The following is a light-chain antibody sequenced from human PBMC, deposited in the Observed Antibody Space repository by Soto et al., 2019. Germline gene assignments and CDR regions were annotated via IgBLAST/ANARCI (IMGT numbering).Light chain of an antibody. Sequence: QSALTQPASVSGSPGQSITISCTGTSSDVGLYNYVSWYQQHPGKAPKLMTYEVSNRPSGVSNRFSGSKSGNTASLTISGLQAEDEANYYCSSYTSSSLWVFGGGTKLTVL. V-gene: IGLV2-14*01. CDR1: SSDVGLYNY. CDR3: SSYTSSSLWV. CDR2: EVS. J-gene: IGLJ3*02.